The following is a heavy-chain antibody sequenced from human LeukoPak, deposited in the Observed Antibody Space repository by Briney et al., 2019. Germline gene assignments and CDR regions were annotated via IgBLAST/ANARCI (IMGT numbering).Heavy chain of an antibody. CDR2: IYTSGST. CDR1: GGSISSYY. CDR3: ARHRPANYYGSGSYYNPVRFDP. V-gene: IGHV4-4*07. J-gene: IGHJ5*02. Sequence: SETLSLTCTVSGGSISSYYWSWIRQPAGKGLEWIGRIYTSGSTNYNPSLKSRVTMSVDTSKNQFSLKLSSVTAADTAVYYCARHRPANYYGSGSYYNPVRFDPWGQGTLVTVSS. D-gene: IGHD3-10*01.